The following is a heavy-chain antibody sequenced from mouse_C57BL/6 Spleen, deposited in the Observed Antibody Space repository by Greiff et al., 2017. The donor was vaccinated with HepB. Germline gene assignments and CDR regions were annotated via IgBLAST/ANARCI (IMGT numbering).Heavy chain of an antibody. V-gene: IGHV5-17*01. CDR3: ARGGIYYDYDGTWFAY. D-gene: IGHD2-4*01. J-gene: IGHJ3*01. CDR2: ISSGSSTI. CDR1: GFTFSDYG. Sequence: EVKLQESGGGLVKPGGSLKLSCAASGFTFSDYGMHWVRQAPEKGLEWVAYISSGSSTIYYADTVKGRFTISRDNAKNTLFLQMTSLRSEDTAMYYCARGGIYYDYDGTWFAYWGQGTLVTVSA.